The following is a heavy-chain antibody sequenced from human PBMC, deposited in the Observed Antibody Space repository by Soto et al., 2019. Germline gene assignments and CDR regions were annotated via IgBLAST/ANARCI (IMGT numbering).Heavy chain of an antibody. Sequence: QVQLVQSGAEVKKPGASVKVSCKASGYTFTSYGISWVRQAPGQGLEWMGWISAYNGNTNYAQKLQGRVTMTTDTSTSTAYKELRSLRSDDTAVYYCAREVVPAAMQAAYYYYGMDVWGQGTTVTVSS. J-gene: IGHJ6*02. CDR2: ISAYNGNT. CDR1: GYTFTSYG. V-gene: IGHV1-18*01. D-gene: IGHD2-2*01. CDR3: AREVVPAAMQAAYYYYGMDV.